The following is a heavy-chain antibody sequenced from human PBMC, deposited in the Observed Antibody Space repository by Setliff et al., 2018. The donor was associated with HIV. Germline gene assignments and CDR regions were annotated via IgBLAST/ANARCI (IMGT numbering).Heavy chain of an antibody. CDR2: ISNDGSNK. CDR3: ASEAGASSGWFGY. V-gene: IGHV3-30*01. CDR1: GFTFSRSA. J-gene: IGHJ5*01. D-gene: IGHD6-19*01. Sequence: PGGSLRLSCAASGFTFSRSAVHWVRQAPGKGLEWVAVISNDGSNKFYADSVKGRFTISSDNSKNTVYLQMNSLRTEDTALYYCASEAGASSGWFGYWGQGTLVTVSS.